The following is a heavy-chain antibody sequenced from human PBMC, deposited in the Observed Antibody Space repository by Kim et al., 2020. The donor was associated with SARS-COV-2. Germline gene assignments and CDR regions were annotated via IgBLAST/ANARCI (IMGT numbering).Heavy chain of an antibody. Sequence: ASVKVSCKTSGYTFTSYDINWVRQASGQGLEWMGWMNTNSGNTAYAQKFQGRLTLTRNTSTNTVYMELSSLRVEDTAVYYCARGVGSGYYYGSLDFWGQGTLVTVSS. J-gene: IGHJ4*02. CDR1: GYTFTSYD. CDR2: MNTNSGNT. V-gene: IGHV1-8*01. D-gene: IGHD3-22*01. CDR3: ARGVGSGYYYGSLDF.